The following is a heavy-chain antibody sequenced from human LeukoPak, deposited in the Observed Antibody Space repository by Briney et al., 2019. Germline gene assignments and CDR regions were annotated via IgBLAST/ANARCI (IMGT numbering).Heavy chain of an antibody. CDR3: ARPLSPVAGYYYYYGMDV. V-gene: IGHV1-46*01. Sequence: ASVKVSCKASGYIFTNYCIYWVRQAPGQGLEWMGIINPSGGSTSYAQKFQGRVTMTRDTSISTAYMELSRLRSDDTAVYYCARPLSPVAGYYYYYGMDVWGQGTTVTVSS. J-gene: IGHJ6*02. CDR2: INPSGGST. CDR1: GYIFTNYC. D-gene: IGHD6-19*01.